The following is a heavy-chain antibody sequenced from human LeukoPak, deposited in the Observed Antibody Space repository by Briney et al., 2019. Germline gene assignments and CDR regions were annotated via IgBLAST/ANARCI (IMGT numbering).Heavy chain of an antibody. J-gene: IGHJ4*02. Sequence: GGSLRLSCAASGFTFSNYAMHWVRQAPGKGLEWVAVISYDGSNKYYADSVKGRFTISRDNSKNTLYLQMNSLRAEDTAVYYCAKDKSSGWYVFDYWGQGTLVTVSS. CDR1: GFTFSNYA. CDR2: ISYDGSNK. D-gene: IGHD6-19*01. CDR3: AKDKSSGWYVFDY. V-gene: IGHV3-30*04.